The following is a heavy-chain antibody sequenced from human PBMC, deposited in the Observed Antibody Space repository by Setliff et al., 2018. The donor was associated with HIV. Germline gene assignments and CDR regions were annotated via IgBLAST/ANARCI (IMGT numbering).Heavy chain of an antibody. V-gene: IGHV1-69*05. J-gene: IGHJ1*01. CDR3: ARGWSEDTSMVQVEYFEH. CDR1: GGTFSSYG. CDR2: IIPMFGTG. Sequence: GASVKVSCKASGGTFSSYGISWVRQAPGQGLEWMGAIIPMFGTGFYAQNFQGRVTITTDESTSTAYMELRSLRSEDTAVYFCARGWSEDTSMVQVEYFEHWGQGTLVTVSS. D-gene: IGHD5-18*01.